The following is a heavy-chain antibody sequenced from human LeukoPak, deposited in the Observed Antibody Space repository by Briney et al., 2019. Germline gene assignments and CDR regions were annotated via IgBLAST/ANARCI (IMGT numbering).Heavy chain of an antibody. CDR2: IRHDGSNN. CDR3: AKVLGEYSIRSKPLDT. D-gene: IGHD6-13*01. V-gene: IGHV3-30*02. CDR1: GFTFSSYE. Sequence: GGSLRLSCAASGFTFSSYEMNWVRQAPGKGLEWVALIRHDGSNNYYVDSVKGRFTTSRDNSKSTVYLQMNSLRPEDTAVYYCAKVLGEYSIRSKPLDTWGQGTLVTVSS. J-gene: IGHJ5*02.